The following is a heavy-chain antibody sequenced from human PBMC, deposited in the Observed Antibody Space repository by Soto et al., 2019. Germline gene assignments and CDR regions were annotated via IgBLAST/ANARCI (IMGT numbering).Heavy chain of an antibody. D-gene: IGHD6-19*01. CDR2: TYYRSKWYN. Sequence: SQTLSLTCAISGDSVSSNSAAWNRIRQSPSRGLEWLGRTYYRSKWYNDYAVSVKSRITINPDTSKNQFSLQLNSVTPEDTAVDYCAKGREQWLLYYFDYWGQGTLVTVSS. CDR3: AKGREQWLLYYFDY. CDR1: GDSVSSNSAA. V-gene: IGHV6-1*01. J-gene: IGHJ4*02.